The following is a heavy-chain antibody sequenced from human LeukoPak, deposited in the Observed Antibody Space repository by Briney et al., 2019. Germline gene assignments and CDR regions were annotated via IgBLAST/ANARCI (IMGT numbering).Heavy chain of an antibody. CDR1: GFTFNHYA. D-gene: IGHD4-17*01. J-gene: IGHJ4*02. CDR3: ARDYADYVGYFFFDY. Sequence: GGSLRLSCAASGFTFNHYAMNWVRQAPGKGLEWVSSISGGGETTYYADSAKSRFTISRDNSQNTLYLQMNSLRAEDTAVYYCARDYADYVGYFFFDYWGQGTLVTVSS. V-gene: IGHV3-23*01. CDR2: ISGGGETT.